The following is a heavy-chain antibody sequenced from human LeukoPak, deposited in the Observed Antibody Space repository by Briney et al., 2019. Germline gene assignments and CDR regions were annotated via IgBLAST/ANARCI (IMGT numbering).Heavy chain of an antibody. CDR2: IDDSGVIR. CDR3: AKRLKRNYYYHYAMDV. CDR1: GFTFKTHA. J-gene: IGHJ6*02. Sequence: GGSLRLSCAASGFTFKTHAMSWVRQAPGKGLEWVSRIDDSGVIRSYADSVKGRFTISRDNSKKTLTLQMNSLRAEDTAVYYCAKRLKRNYYYHYAMDVWGQGTTVTVSS. V-gene: IGHV3-23*01. D-gene: IGHD3-22*01.